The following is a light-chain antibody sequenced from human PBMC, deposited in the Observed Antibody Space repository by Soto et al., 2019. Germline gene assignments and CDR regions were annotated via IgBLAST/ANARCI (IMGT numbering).Light chain of an antibody. CDR2: GVS. V-gene: IGLV2-14*01. J-gene: IGLJ1*01. CDR1: ITDIGAYNY. Sequence: QSALTQPASVSGSPGQSITISCTGTITDIGAYNYVSWYQQHPGKAPKLLIYGVSSRPSGVSNRFSGSKSGNAAYLTISGLQADDEAEYYCSSYPSSITPYVFGTGTQLTVL. CDR3: SSYPSSITPYV.